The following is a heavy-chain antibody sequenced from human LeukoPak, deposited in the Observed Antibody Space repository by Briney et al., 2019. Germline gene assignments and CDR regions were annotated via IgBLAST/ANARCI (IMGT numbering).Heavy chain of an antibody. CDR3: VRERTEGYYDNSGSFDY. V-gene: IGHV4-59*12. CDR1: GGSISSYY. D-gene: IGHD3-22*01. Sequence: PSETLSLTCTVSGGSISSYYWSWIRQPPGKGLEWIGYIYHSGSTNYNPSLKGRVTISVETSKKQFSLKPTSVTAADTAMYFCVRERTEGYYDNSGSFDYWGQGILVTVSS. J-gene: IGHJ4*02. CDR2: IYHSGST.